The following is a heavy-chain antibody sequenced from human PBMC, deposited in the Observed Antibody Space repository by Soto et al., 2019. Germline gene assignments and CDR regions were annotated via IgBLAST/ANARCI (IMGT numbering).Heavy chain of an antibody. CDR1: GFTFSPHA. Sequence: ESGGGVVQPGRSLRLSCAASGFTFSPHAMHWVRQGPGKGLEWVAVISYEGSNKYYADSVKGRFTISRDNSKNTLYLQMNSLRAEDTAVYYCARERNTGYDYSYYYGMDVWGQGTTVTVSS. V-gene: IGHV3-30-3*01. CDR2: ISYEGSNK. D-gene: IGHD5-18*01. CDR3: ARERNTGYDYSYYYGMDV. J-gene: IGHJ6*02.